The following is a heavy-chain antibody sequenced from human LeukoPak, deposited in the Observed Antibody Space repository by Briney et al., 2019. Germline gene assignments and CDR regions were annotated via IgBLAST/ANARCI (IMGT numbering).Heavy chain of an antibody. J-gene: IGHJ4*02. Sequence: SETLSLTCAVYGGSFSGYYWSWIRQPPGKGLEWIGEINHSGSANYNPSLMSRVTISLDTSKNHFSLNLSSVTAADTAVYYCAKGGYYYDSSGYYDFDYWGQGTLVTVSS. D-gene: IGHD3-22*01. CDR2: INHSGSA. CDR1: GGSFSGYY. V-gene: IGHV4-34*01. CDR3: AKGGYYYDSSGYYDFDY.